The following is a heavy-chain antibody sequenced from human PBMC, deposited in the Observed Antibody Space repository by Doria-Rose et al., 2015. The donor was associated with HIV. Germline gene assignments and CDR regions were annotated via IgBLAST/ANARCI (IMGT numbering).Heavy chain of an antibody. CDR2: LNVGNGDT. Sequence: TFSAYAIHWVRQAPGQRLEWMGWLNVGNGDTRYSRKFQDRVTITSDTSANTGYTALSSLRSEDTAVYYCARIHSLSSSSLGHWGQGTLVTVSS. D-gene: IGHD6-13*01. CDR1: TFSAYA. V-gene: IGHV1-3*01. J-gene: IGHJ4*02. CDR3: ARIHSLSSSSLGH.